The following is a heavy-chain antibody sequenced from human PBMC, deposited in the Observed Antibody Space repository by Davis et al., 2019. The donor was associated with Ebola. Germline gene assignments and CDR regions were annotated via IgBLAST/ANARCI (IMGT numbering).Heavy chain of an antibody. CDR1: GGSISSSSYY. CDR3: ARVAAIAAAGDYYYYYGMDV. D-gene: IGHD6-13*01. Sequence: MPSETLSLTCTVSGGSISSSSYYWGWIRQPPGKGLEWIGSIYYSGSTYYNPSLKSRVTISVDTSKNQFSLKLSSVTAADTAVYYCARVAAIAAAGDYYYYYGMDVWGQGTTATVSS. CDR2: IYYSGST. V-gene: IGHV4-39*01. J-gene: IGHJ6*02.